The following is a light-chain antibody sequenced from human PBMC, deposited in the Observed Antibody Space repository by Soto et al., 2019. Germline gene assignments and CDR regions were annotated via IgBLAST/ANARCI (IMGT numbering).Light chain of an antibody. CDR1: SGDVGAYNY. CDR2: EVT. CDR3: SSFASSNTGV. V-gene: IGLV2-8*01. Sequence: QSALTQPPAASGSPGQSVTISCTGTSGDVGAYNYVSWYQQHAGKAPKLVIYEVTKRPSGVPDRFSGSKSANTASLTVSGLQAEDEADYYCSSFASSNTGVFGGGTQLTVL. J-gene: IGLJ3*02.